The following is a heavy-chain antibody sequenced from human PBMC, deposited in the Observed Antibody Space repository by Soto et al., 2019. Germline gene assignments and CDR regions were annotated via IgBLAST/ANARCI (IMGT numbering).Heavy chain of an antibody. V-gene: IGHV4-59*08. J-gene: IGHJ4*02. CDR1: GGSISSYY. CDR2: IYYSGST. D-gene: IGHD3-9*01. Sequence: SETLSLTCTVSGGSISSYYWSWIRQPPGKGLEWIGYIYYSGSTNYNPSLKSRVTISVDTSKNQFSLKLSSVTAADTAVYYCARSGVYYDILTGYLAPTSFDYXGQGTLVTVSS. CDR3: ARSGVYYDILTGYLAPTSFDY.